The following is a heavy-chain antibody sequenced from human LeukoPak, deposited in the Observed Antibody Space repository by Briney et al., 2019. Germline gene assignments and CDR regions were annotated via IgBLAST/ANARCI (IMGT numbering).Heavy chain of an antibody. CDR3: AREYYDILPGDYYYYMDV. CDR1: GGSISSYY. CDR2: IYTSGST. D-gene: IGHD3-9*01. V-gene: IGHV4-4*07. Sequence: SETLSLTCTVSGGSISSYYWSWIRQPAGKGLEWIGRIYTSGSTNYNPSLKSRVTMSVDTSENQFSLKLSSVTAADTAVYYCAREYYDILPGDYYYYMDVWGKGTTVTVSS. J-gene: IGHJ6*03.